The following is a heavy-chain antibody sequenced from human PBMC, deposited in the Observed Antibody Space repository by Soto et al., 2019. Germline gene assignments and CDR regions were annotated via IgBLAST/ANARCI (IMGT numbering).Heavy chain of an antibody. J-gene: IGHJ6*02. V-gene: IGHV1-69*13. CDR3: ARDGGYGGNYYYYGMDV. D-gene: IGHD2-15*01. Sequence: SVKVSCKASGGTFSSYAISWVRQAPGQGLEWKGGIIPIFGTANYAQKFQGRVTITADESTSTAYMELSSLRSEDTAVYYCARDGGYGGNYYYYGMDVWGQGTTVTVSS. CDR1: GGTFSSYA. CDR2: IIPIFGTA.